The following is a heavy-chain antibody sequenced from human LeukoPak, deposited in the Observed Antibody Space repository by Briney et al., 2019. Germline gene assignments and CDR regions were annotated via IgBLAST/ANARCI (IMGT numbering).Heavy chain of an antibody. V-gene: IGHV3-64*01. D-gene: IGHD6-19*01. CDR2: ISSNGGST. CDR1: GFTFSDYY. J-gene: IGHJ4*02. Sequence: GGSLRLSCAASGFTFSDYYMSWIRQAPGKGLEYVSAISSNGGSTYYANSVKGRFTISRDNSKNTLYLQMGSLRAEDTAVYYCAKDRGTVAGTAARDYWGQGTLVTVSS. CDR3: AKDRGTVAGTAARDY.